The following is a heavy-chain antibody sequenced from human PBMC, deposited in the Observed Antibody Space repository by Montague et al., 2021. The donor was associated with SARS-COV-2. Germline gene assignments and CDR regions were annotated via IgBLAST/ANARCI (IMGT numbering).Heavy chain of an antibody. CDR2: INHGGST. V-gene: IGHV4-34*01. CDR3: VRERECSGGSCYGPDDDAFDI. D-gene: IGHD2-15*01. J-gene: IGHJ3*02. Sequence: SETLSLTCAVHGGSFSGYYWNWIRQRPGKGLEWIGEINHGGSTNYNPSLKNRLTISADTSKNQFSLRLTSVTAADTAVYYCVRERECSGGSCYGPDDDAFDIWGQGTMVTVSS. CDR1: GGSFSGYY.